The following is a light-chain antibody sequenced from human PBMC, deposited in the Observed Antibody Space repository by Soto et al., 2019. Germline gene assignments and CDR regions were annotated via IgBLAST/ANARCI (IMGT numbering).Light chain of an antibody. CDR1: NSNIGNSY. CDR2: ENA. Sequence: QSVLTQPPSVSAAAGQKVTISCSGSNSNIGNSYVYWYQQFPGAAPKLLMYENAKRASGIPDRFSGSKSGAAATLAITGKQTGDEADYYCGTWDSGLSGFVFGTGTKVTVL. J-gene: IGLJ1*01. CDR3: GTWDSGLSGFV. V-gene: IGLV1-51*02.